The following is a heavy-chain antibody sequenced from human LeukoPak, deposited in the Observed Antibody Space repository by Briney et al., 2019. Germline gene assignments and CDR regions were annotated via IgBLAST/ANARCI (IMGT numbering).Heavy chain of an antibody. Sequence: PSETLSLTCTVSGGSISSSSYYWGWIRQPPGKGLEWIGSIYYSGSTYYNPSLKSRVTISVDTSKNQFSLKLSSVTAADTAVYYCARAENYYDSSGYFSGFGYGLDVWGQGTTVTVSS. D-gene: IGHD3-22*01. J-gene: IGHJ6*02. CDR1: GGSISSSSYY. V-gene: IGHV4-39*07. CDR2: IYYSGST. CDR3: ARAENYYDSSGYFSGFGYGLDV.